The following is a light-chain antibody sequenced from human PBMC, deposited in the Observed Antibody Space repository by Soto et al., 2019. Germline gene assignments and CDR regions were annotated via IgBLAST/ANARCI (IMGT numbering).Light chain of an antibody. CDR2: GAS. V-gene: IGKV3-20*01. J-gene: IGKJ2*01. Sequence: EIVLTQSPGTLSLSPGERATLSCRASQSVNNNYLAWYQQKPGQAPRLLIYGASIRATGIPARFSGSGSGTDFTLTSNRLEPEDVAEYYCQEYGSSPYIFGQGTKLEIK. CDR3: QEYGSSPYI. CDR1: QSVNNNY.